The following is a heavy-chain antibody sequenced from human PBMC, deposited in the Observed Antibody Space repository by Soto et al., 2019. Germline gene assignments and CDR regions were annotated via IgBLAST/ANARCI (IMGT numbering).Heavy chain of an antibody. Sequence: SQPLSLTCAISGDSVSINSAAWNWIRQSPSRCLEWLGRTYYRSKWYNDYAVSVKSRITINPDTSKNQFSLQLNSVTPEDTAVYYCARDRWDGYNRYYYYYGMDVWGQGTTVTSP. CDR1: GDSVSINSAA. J-gene: IGHJ6*02. CDR3: ARDRWDGYNRYYYYYGMDV. CDR2: TYYRSKWYN. D-gene: IGHD5-12*01. V-gene: IGHV6-1*01.